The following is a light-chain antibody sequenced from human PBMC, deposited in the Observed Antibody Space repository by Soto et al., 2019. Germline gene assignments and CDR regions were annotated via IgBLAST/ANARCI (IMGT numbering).Light chain of an antibody. Sequence: DIQMTQSPSSLSASVGDRVTITCQASQDISNYFNWYQQKPGKAPKLLIYDPSNLETGVPSRFSGNASSKHFTFTISSLQPEDISTYYCQQYDNLYTFGQGTKLQIK. CDR1: QDISNY. V-gene: IGKV1-33*01. J-gene: IGKJ2*01. CDR2: DPS. CDR3: QQYDNLYT.